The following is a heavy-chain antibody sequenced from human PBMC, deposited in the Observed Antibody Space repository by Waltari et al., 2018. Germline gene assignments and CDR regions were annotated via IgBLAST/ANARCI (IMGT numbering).Heavy chain of an antibody. CDR2: ITWDGRST. D-gene: IGHD3-9*01. J-gene: IGHJ6*02. CDR3: VKEAAGYDSLIANGLDV. CDR1: GFTFDAFA. Sequence: EVQLEESGGGVVQPGGSLRLSCAASGFTFDAFAMHWVRQAPGKGLEWVSLITWDGRSTYYADSVKGRFAISRDNGKDFLYLQMNSLRPEDTALYYCVKEAAGYDSLIANGLDVWGQGTTVTVSS. V-gene: IGHV3-43D*04.